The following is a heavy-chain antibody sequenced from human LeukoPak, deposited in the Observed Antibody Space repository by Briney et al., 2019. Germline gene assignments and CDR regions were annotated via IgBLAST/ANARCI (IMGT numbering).Heavy chain of an antibody. CDR2: IIPILGIA. Sequence: ASVKVSCKASGGTFSSYAISWVRQAPGQGPEWMGRIIPILGIANYAQKFQGRVTITADKSTSTAYMELSSLRSEDTAVYYCARDPRDGYNYRWGQGTLVTVSS. CDR3: ARDPRDGYNYR. D-gene: IGHD5-24*01. CDR1: GGTFSSYA. V-gene: IGHV1-69*04. J-gene: IGHJ4*02.